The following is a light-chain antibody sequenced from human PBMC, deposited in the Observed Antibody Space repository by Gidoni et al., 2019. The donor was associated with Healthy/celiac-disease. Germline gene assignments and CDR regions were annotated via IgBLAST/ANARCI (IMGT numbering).Light chain of an antibody. Sequence: QSVLTQPPSVSEAPGQCVTISCTGSSYNIGAGYDVHWYQQLPGTAPKLLIYGNSNRPSGVPDRFSGSKSGTSASLAITGLQAEDEADYYCQSYDSSLSGWVFGGGTKLTVL. CDR3: QSYDSSLSGWV. J-gene: IGLJ3*02. CDR1: SYNIGAGYD. CDR2: GNS. V-gene: IGLV1-40*01.